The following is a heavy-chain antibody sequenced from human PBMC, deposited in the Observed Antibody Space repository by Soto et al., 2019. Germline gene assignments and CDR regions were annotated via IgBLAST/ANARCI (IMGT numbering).Heavy chain of an antibody. J-gene: IGHJ4*02. D-gene: IGHD6-13*01. CDR1: GFTFSSYG. Sequence: QVQVVESGGGVVQPGTSLRLSCEASGFTFSSYGMSWVRQAPGKGLEWVAVISFDGSGTYYADSVKGRFTISRDKSKNTLYLQMNSLRAEDTAVYYCAALAATVPAAWGQGTLVTVSS. CDR2: ISFDGSGT. V-gene: IGHV3-30*03. CDR3: AALAATVPAA.